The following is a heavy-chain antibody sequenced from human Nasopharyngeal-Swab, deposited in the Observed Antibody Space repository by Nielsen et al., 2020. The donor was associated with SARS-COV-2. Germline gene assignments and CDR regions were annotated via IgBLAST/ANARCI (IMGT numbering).Heavy chain of an antibody. Sequence: GGSLRPSCAASGFTFSSYDMHWVRQATGKGLEWVSAIGTAGDTYYPGSVKGRFTISRENAKNSLYLQMNSLRAGDTAVYYCARVNYDSSGGDAFDIWGQGTMVTVSS. CDR2: IGTAGDT. V-gene: IGHV3-13*01. D-gene: IGHD3-22*01. CDR1: GFTFSSYD. CDR3: ARVNYDSSGGDAFDI. J-gene: IGHJ3*02.